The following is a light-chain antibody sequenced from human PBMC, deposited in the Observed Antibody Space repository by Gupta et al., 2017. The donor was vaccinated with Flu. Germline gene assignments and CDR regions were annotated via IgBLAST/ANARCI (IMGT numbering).Light chain of an antibody. CDR1: QSIDRH. CDR2: AAS. Sequence: DIQMTQSPSSLSPSVGDRVTITCRARQSIDRHLNWYQQKRGKAPKLLISAASSLQRGVPSRCSGTGDGTKFTLTISNRHPEDFATYYCQQTYSNHRTITFGGGTKLEIK. V-gene: IGKV1-39*01. CDR3: QQTYSNHRTIT. J-gene: IGKJ4*01.